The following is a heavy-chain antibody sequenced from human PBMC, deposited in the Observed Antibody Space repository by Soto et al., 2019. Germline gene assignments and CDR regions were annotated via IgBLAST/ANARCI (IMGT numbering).Heavy chain of an antibody. J-gene: IGHJ5*02. CDR2: ISSSSSTI. V-gene: IGHV3-48*01. CDR1: GFTFSSYS. D-gene: IGHD3-10*01. CDR3: AREYIWFGELLYLNWFDP. Sequence: GGSLRLSCAASGFTFSSYSMNWVRQAPGKGLEWVSYISSSSSTIYYADSVKGRFTISRDNAKNSLYLQMNSLRAEDTAVYYCAREYIWFGELLYLNWFDPWGQGTLVTVSS.